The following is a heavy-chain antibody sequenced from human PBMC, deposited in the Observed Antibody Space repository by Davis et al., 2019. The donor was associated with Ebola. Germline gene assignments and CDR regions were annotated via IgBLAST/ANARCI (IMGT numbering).Heavy chain of an antibody. J-gene: IGHJ4*02. CDR2: ISSSSSYI. Sequence: PGGSLRLSCAASGFTFSSYSMNWVRQAPGKGLEWVSSISSSSSYIYYADSVKGRFTISRDNAKNSLYLQMNSLRAEDTAVYYCARDPRGEKVAVAGLSQADYWGQGTLVTVSS. V-gene: IGHV3-21*01. CDR3: ARDPRGEKVAVAGLSQADY. CDR1: GFTFSSYS. D-gene: IGHD6-19*01.